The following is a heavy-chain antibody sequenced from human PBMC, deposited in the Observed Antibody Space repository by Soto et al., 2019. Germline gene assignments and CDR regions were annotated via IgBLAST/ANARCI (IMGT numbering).Heavy chain of an antibody. Sequence: EVQLLESGGGLVQPGGSLRLSCAASGFTFSGYAMSWVRQAPGKGLEWVSAISGSGDSTYYTDSVKGRFTISRDNSKNTLYLQMNSLRAEDTAVFYCAKELMSQFFDYWGQGTLVTVSS. V-gene: IGHV3-23*01. CDR1: GFTFSGYA. CDR2: ISGSGDST. J-gene: IGHJ4*02. CDR3: AKELMSQFFDY.